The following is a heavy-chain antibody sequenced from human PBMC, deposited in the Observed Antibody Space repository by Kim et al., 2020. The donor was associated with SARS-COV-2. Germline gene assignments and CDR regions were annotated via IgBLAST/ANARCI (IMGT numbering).Heavy chain of an antibody. Sequence: GGRTYYADSVMCGYTISRDTSKHSLSLQMNSLSTDDTAVYYCAKVSGYPFYWGQGTLVTVSS. CDR3: AKVSGYPFY. CDR2: GGRT. D-gene: IGHD5-12*01. V-gene: IGHV3-23*01. J-gene: IGHJ4*02.